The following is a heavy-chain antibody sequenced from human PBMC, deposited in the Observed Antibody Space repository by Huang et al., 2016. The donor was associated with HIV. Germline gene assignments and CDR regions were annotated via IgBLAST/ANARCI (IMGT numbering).Heavy chain of an antibody. CDR3: ARHERWAMVRGVPQWGFDY. V-gene: IGHV4-39*01. Sequence: QLQLQESGPGLVKPSETLSLTCTVSGCSISSSSYYWGWFRQPPGKGLEWIGTSYYSGSTYYNPSLKGRVTISVDTSKNQFSLKLSSVTAADTAVYYCARHERWAMVRGVPQWGFDYWGQGTLVTVSS. J-gene: IGHJ4*02. CDR1: GCSISSSSYY. CDR2: SYYSGST. D-gene: IGHD3-10*01.